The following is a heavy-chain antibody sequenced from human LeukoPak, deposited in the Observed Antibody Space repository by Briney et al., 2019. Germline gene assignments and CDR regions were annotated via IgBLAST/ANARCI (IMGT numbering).Heavy chain of an antibody. V-gene: IGHV3-48*03. CDR3: AREYGSGNFAYYFYGMDV. Sequence: QPGGSLRLSCAASGFTFSRYEMNWVRQAPGQGLEWISYISSSGSTIYYADSVEGRFTISRDNAQNPLYLQMNSLRAEDTAVYYCAREYGSGNFAYYFYGMDVWGQGTTVTVSS. CDR1: GFTFSRYE. J-gene: IGHJ6*02. D-gene: IGHD3-10*01. CDR2: ISSSGSTI.